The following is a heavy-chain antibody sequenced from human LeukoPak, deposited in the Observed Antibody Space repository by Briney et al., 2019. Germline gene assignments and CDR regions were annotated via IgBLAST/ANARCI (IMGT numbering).Heavy chain of an antibody. CDR3: ARAVAAGNYYGMDV. V-gene: IGHV3-48*04. Sequence: GGSLRLSCAASGFTFSSYSMNWVRQAPGKGLEWVSYISSSGSTIHYADSVKGRFTISRDNAKNSLYLQMNSLRAEDTAVYYCARAVAAGNYYGMDVWGQGTTVTVSS. CDR2: ISSSGSTI. J-gene: IGHJ6*02. CDR1: GFTFSSYS. D-gene: IGHD1-26*01.